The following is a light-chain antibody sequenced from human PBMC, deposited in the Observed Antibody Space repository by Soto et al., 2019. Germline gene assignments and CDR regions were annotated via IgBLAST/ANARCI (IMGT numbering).Light chain of an antibody. Sequence: EIVLTQSPGTLSLSPGERATLSCRASQSLSSGYLAWYQQKPGQAPRILIHGTFTRATGIPARFSGSGSGTDFTLTISSLEAEDFAVYYRKQYCRSGKIGQGTKV. CDR2: GTF. CDR3: KQYCRSGK. J-gene: IGKJ1*01. V-gene: IGKV3-20*01. CDR1: QSLSSGY.